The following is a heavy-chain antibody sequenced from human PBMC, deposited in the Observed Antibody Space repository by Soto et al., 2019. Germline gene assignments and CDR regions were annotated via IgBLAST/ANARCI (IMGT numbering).Heavy chain of an antibody. CDR2: ISSNSDYI. Sequence: LVESGGGLVKPGGSLRLSCAASGFTFYNYNMNWVRQAPGKGLEWVSSISSNSDYIWYADSVEGRFTVSRDNAKNSLFLQMNGLRDEDPAVYYCARDTFTYSRGFMRGRYSGLDVWGQGTTVTVS. CDR3: ARDTFTYSRGFMRGRYSGLDV. V-gene: IGHV3-21*01. J-gene: IGHJ6*02. CDR1: GFTFYNYN. D-gene: IGHD3-10*01.